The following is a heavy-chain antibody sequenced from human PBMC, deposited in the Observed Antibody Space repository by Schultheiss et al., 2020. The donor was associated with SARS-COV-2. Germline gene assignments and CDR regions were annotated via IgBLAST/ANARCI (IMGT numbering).Heavy chain of an antibody. CDR3: ARGGYYDYVWGGNGGSDV. CDR1: DFTFSIYA. V-gene: IGHV3-30-3*01. D-gene: IGHD3-16*01. J-gene: IGHJ3*01. Sequence: GGSLRLSCAASDFTFSIYAMHWVRQAPGKGLEWMALISYDGSNKFYADSVRGRFTISRDNSKNTVYLQMNNLRPEDTAVYFCARGGYYDYVWGGNGGSDVWGQVTMVTVSS. CDR2: ISYDGSNK.